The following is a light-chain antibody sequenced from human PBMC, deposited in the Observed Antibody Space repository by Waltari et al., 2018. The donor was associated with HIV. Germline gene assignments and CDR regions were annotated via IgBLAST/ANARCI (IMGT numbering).Light chain of an antibody. Sequence: SSELAQDPAVSVALGQTVRITCQGDSVRSYYASWYQQKPGQAPVLVVYGENNRPSGIPDRFSGSRSGNTVSLTIAGAQTEDEADYYCNSRDSSGHWFFGGGTKVTVL. V-gene: IGLV3-19*01. CDR2: GEN. CDR3: NSRDSSGHWF. CDR1: SVRSYY. J-gene: IGLJ3*02.